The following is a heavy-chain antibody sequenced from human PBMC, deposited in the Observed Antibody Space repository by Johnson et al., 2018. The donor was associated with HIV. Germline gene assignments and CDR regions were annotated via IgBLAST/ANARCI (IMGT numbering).Heavy chain of an antibody. CDR2: ISYDGSNK. J-gene: IGHJ3*02. Sequence: QVQLVESGGGVVQPGRSLRLSCAASGFTFSSYAMHWVRQAPGKGLEWVAVISYDGSNKYYADSVKGRFTISRDNSKNTLYLQMNSLRAEDTAVYYCARGGSSTSLDAFDIWGPGTMVTVTS. CDR1: GFTFSSYA. V-gene: IGHV3-30-3*01. D-gene: IGHD2-2*01. CDR3: ARGGSSTSLDAFDI.